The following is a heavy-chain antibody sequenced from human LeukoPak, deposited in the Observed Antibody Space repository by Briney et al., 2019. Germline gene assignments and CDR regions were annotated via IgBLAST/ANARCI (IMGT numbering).Heavy chain of an antibody. CDR3: ARVLRFLEWLPVRPYGMDV. CDR1: GGSISSYY. V-gene: IGHV4-59*12. Sequence: SETLSLTCTVSGGSISSYYWSWIRQPPGKGLEWIGYIYYSGSTNYNPSLKSRVTISVDTSKNQFSLKLSSVTAADTAVYYCARVLRFLEWLPVRPYGMDVWGQGTTVTVSS. J-gene: IGHJ6*02. CDR2: IYYSGST. D-gene: IGHD3-3*01.